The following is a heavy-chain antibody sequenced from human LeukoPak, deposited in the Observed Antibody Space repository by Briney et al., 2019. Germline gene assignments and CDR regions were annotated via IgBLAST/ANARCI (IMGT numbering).Heavy chain of an antibody. Sequence: GGSLRLSCAASGFTFTHYAMNWVRQAPGKGLEWVSTISGDGGSTYYADSVKGRFTISRDNSKNTLYLQMNSLRAEDTAVYYCASTWMVRYYFDCWGQGTLVTVSS. V-gene: IGHV3-23*01. J-gene: IGHJ4*02. CDR1: GFTFTHYA. CDR2: ISGDGGST. CDR3: ASTWMVRYYFDC. D-gene: IGHD3-10*01.